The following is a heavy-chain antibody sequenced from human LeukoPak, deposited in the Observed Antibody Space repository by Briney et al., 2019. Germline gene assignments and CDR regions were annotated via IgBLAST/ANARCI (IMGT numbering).Heavy chain of an antibody. CDR2: IIPVFGTA. CDR3: VKGPYSSSWYGPLYGMDV. CDR1: GGTFSSYA. V-gene: IGHV1-69*06. J-gene: IGHJ6*04. D-gene: IGHD6-13*01. Sequence: SVRLSCKATGGTFSSYAMSWVRQAPGQGLEWMGGIIPVFGTANYAQKVQGRVTITADKSTSTAYMELSSLRSEGTAVYYCVKGPYSSSWYGPLYGMDVWGKGTTVTVSS.